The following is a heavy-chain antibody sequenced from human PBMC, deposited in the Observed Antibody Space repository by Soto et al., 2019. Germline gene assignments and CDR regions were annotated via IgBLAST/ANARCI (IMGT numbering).Heavy chain of an antibody. CDR1: GFTFSSYG. CDR2: ISYDGSNK. Sequence: GGSLRLSCAASGFTFSSYGMHWVRQAPGKGLEWVAVISYDGSNKYYADSVKGRFTISRDNSKNTLYLQMNSLRAEDTAVYYCAKDSEIGVSSSWHFDYWGQGTLVTVSS. D-gene: IGHD6-13*01. V-gene: IGHV3-30*18. J-gene: IGHJ4*02. CDR3: AKDSEIGVSSSWHFDY.